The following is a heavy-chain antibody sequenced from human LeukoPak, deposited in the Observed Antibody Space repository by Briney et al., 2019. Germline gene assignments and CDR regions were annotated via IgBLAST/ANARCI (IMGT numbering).Heavy chain of an antibody. D-gene: IGHD5-12*01. CDR3: AKPRLRGGYLFDY. CDR2: VSDDGSNK. V-gene: IGHV3-30*18. J-gene: IGHJ4*02. CDR1: GFTFSSYG. Sequence: GRSLRLSCAASGFTFSSYGMHWVRQAPGKGLEWMAVVSDDGSNKYYEDSVRGRFTISRDNSKNTLYLQMSSLRDEDTALYYCAKPRLRGGYLFDYWGQGTLVTVSS.